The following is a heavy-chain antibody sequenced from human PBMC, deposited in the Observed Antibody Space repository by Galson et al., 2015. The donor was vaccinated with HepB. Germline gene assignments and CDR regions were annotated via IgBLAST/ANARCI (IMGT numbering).Heavy chain of an antibody. J-gene: IGHJ4*02. CDR1: GFTFSNYA. D-gene: IGHD3-10*01. CDR2: ITDSGGAT. Sequence: SLRLSCAASGFTFSNYAMSWVRQAPGKGLEWVSTITDSGGATYYADSVKGRFTLSRDNSKNELYLQMSDLEAEDTARYYCTKFYGSGRYNNLPDYWGQGALVTVSS. V-gene: IGHV3-23*01. CDR3: TKFYGSGRYNNLPDY.